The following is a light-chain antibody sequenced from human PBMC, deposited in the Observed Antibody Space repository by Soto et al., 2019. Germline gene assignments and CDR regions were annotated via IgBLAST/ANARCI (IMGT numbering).Light chain of an antibody. CDR1: SSDVGGYNY. Sequence: QSALTQPRSVSGSPGQSVTISCTGASSDVGGYNYVSWYQQHPGKAPKLMIYDVTKRPSGVPDRFSGSKSGNMASLTISGLQTEDEADYYCCSYAGRYTYVFGTGTKVTVL. CDR2: DVT. CDR3: CSYAGRYTYV. V-gene: IGLV2-11*01. J-gene: IGLJ1*01.